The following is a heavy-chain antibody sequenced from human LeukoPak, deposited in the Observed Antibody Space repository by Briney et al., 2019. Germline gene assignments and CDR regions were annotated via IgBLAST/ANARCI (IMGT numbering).Heavy chain of an antibody. CDR2: IYHSGST. CDR3: ARPTSRDYYDSSGTCFDY. CDR1: GYSISSGYY. V-gene: IGHV4-38-2*02. D-gene: IGHD3-22*01. Sequence: SETLSLTCTVSGYSISSGYYWGWIRQPPGKGLEWIGSIYHSGSTYYNPSLNSRVTISVDTSKNQFSLKLSSVTAADTAVYYCARPTSRDYYDSSGTCFDYWGQGALVTVSS. J-gene: IGHJ4*02.